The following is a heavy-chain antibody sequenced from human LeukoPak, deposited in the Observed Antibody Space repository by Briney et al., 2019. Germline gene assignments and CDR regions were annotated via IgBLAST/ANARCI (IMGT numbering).Heavy chain of an antibody. CDR3: ARVNSSRGAFDM. J-gene: IGHJ3*02. CDR1: GYTFTGYY. Sequence: ASVKVSCKASGYTFTGYYMHWVRQAPGQGLEWMGWINPNSGGTNYAQNFQGWATLTRDTSISTAYMELNRLRFDDTAVYYCARVNSSRGAFDMWGQGTMVTVSS. D-gene: IGHD6-19*01. V-gene: IGHV1-2*04. CDR2: INPNSGGT.